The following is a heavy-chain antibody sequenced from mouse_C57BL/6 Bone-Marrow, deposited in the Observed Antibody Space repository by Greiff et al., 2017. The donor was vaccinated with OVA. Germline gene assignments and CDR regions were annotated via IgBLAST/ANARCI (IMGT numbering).Heavy chain of an antibody. CDR3: AREDYYGSRYFDV. CDR1: GFTFSDYY. J-gene: IGHJ1*03. V-gene: IGHV5-12*01. Sequence: EVHLVESGGGLVQPGGSLKLSCAASGFTFSDYYMYWVRQTPEKRLEWVAYISNGGGSTYYPDTVKGRFTISRDNAKNTLYLQMSHLKSEDTAMYYCAREDYYGSRYFDVWGTGTTVTVSS. CDR2: ISNGGGST. D-gene: IGHD1-1*01.